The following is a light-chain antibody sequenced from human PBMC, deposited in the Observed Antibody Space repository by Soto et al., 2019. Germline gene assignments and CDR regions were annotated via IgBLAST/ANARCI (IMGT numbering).Light chain of an antibody. V-gene: IGLV1-40*01. J-gene: IGLJ2*01. CDR3: ATWDGSLPGEV. CDR1: SSNIGAGHA. CDR2: SNN. Sequence: QSVLTQPPSVSGAPGQRVTISCTGSSSNIGAGHAVHWYQQLPGTAPKLLIHSNNNRPSGIPDRFSGSKSGTSGTLDITGLQTGDEADYYCATWDGSLPGEVFGGGTKLTVL.